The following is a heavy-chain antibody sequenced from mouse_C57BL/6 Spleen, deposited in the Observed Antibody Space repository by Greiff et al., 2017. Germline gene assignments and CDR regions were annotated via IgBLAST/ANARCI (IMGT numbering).Heavy chain of an antibody. J-gene: IGHJ3*01. V-gene: IGHV1-52*01. CDR3: ARDYGSSPAY. CDR2: IDPSDSET. CDR1: GYTFTSYW. D-gene: IGHD1-1*01. Sequence: QVQLQQPGAELVRPGSSVKLSCKASGYTFTSYWMHWVKQRPIQGLEWIGNIDPSDSETNYNQKFKDKATLTVDKSSSTAYMQLRSLTSEDSAVYYCARDYGSSPAYWGQGTLVTVSA.